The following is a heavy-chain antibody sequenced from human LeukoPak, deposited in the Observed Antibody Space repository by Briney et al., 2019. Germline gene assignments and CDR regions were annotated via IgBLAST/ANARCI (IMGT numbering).Heavy chain of an antibody. J-gene: IGHJ4*02. D-gene: IGHD6-13*01. V-gene: IGHV3-21*01. CDR2: ISSSSSYI. CDR3: ARDRGVGQQLGRTLDY. CDR1: GFTFDDYG. Sequence: NPGGSLRLSCAASGFTFDDYGMSWVRQAPGKGLEWVSSISSSSSYIYYADSVKGRFTISRDNAKNSLYLQMNSLRAEDTAVYYCARDRGVGQQLGRTLDYWGQGTLVTVSS.